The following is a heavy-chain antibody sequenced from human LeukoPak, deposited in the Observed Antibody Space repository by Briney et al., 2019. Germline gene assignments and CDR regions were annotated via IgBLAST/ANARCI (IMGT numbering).Heavy chain of an antibody. CDR1: GGTFSSYA. V-gene: IGHV1-69*04. J-gene: IGHJ2*01. D-gene: IGHD6-13*01. CDR2: IIPILGIA. CDR3: ARRVAAAGNSYYWYFDL. Sequence: SVKVSCKASGGTFSSYAISWVRQAPGQGLEWMGRIIPILGIANYAQKFQGRVTITADKSTSTAYMELSSLRSEDTAVYYCARRVAAAGNSYYWYFDLWGRGTLVTVSS.